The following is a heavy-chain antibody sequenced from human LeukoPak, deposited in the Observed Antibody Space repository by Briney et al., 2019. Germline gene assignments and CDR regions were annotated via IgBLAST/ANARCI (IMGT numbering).Heavy chain of an antibody. CDR2: IKQDGNEK. D-gene: IGHD5/OR15-5a*01. V-gene: IGHV3-7*01. CDR3: ARGFYDGVNWFDP. J-gene: IGHJ5*02. Sequence: PGGSLRLSCGASGFTFTSHWMSWVRQAPGKGLEWVANIKQDGNEKYYVESVKGRFIISRDNAKNSLYLQMNSLRAEDTAVYYYARGFYDGVNWFDPWGQGTLVTVSS. CDR1: GFTFTSHW.